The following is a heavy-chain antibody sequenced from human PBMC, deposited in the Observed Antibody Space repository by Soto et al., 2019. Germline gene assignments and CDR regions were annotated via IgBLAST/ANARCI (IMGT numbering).Heavy chain of an antibody. CDR3: ARALDGYNYLDY. V-gene: IGHV3-33*01. CDR1: GFTFSSYG. D-gene: IGHD5-12*01. J-gene: IGHJ4*02. CDR2: IWYDGSNK. Sequence: GGSLRLSCAASGFTFSSYGMHWVRQAPGKGLEWVAVIWYDGSNKYYADSVKGRFTISRDNSKNTLYLQMNSLRAEDTAVYYCARALDGYNYLDYWGQGTLVTVSS.